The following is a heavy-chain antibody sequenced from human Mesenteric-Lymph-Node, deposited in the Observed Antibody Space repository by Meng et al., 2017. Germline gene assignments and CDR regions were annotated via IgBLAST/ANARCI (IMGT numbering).Heavy chain of an antibody. CDR3: AREERSGSYRLFDP. CDR1: GYSISSGYD. V-gene: IGHV4-38-2*02. Sequence: GSLRLSCAVSGYSISSGYDWGWIRQSRGKGLEWIGDIYYTGSTNFNPSLKSRVTMSVDKSKNQFFLKLSFVTAADTAVYYCAREERSGSYRLFDPWGQGTLVTVSS. D-gene: IGHD3-22*01. J-gene: IGHJ5*02. CDR2: IYYTGST.